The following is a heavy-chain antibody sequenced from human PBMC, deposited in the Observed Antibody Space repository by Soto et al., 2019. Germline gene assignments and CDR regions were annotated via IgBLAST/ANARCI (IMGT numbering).Heavy chain of an antibody. D-gene: IGHD3-3*01. CDR3: AHRVLRTVFGLVTTTAIYFDL. CDR2: IYWDDDK. V-gene: IGHV2-5*02. CDR1: GFSLTTSGVG. J-gene: IGHJ4*02. Sequence: QITLNESGPTVVRPTETLTLTCRFSGFSLTTSGVGVGWIRQSPGKAPEWLALIYWDDDKRYSASLKSRLTITKETSKNQVVLTVSDLDPTDTATYYCAHRVLRTVFGLVTTTAIYFDLWGQGTPVAVSS.